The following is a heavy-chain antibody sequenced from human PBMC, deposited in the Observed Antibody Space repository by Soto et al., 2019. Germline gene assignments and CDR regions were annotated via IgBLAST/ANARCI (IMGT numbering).Heavy chain of an antibody. Sequence: QVQLQQWGAGLLKPSETLSLNCAVTGGSLSGYYWSWIRQPPGKGLEWMGEVKDGGHTNYSPSLRGRATISSDTSNNQFSLRLSSVTAADTGVYYCARGQEGVVATHWDQGSLVTVSS. V-gene: IGHV4-34*01. J-gene: IGHJ4*02. CDR1: GGSLSGYY. CDR2: VKDGGHT. D-gene: IGHD5-12*01. CDR3: ARGQEGVVATH.